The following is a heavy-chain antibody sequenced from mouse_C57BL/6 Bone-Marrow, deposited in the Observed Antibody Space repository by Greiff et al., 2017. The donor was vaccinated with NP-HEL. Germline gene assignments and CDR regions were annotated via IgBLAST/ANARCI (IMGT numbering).Heavy chain of an antibody. J-gene: IGHJ1*03. CDR1: GYTFTSYW. CDR2: IYPGSGST. Sequence: VQLQQPGAELVKPGASVKMSCKASGYTFTSYWITWVKQRPGQGLEWIGDIYPGSGSTNYNEKFKSKATLTVDTSSSTAYMQLSSLTSEDSAVYYCARDYDGYYFYWYFDVWGTGTTVTVSS. V-gene: IGHV1-55*01. D-gene: IGHD2-3*01. CDR3: ARDYDGYYFYWYFDV.